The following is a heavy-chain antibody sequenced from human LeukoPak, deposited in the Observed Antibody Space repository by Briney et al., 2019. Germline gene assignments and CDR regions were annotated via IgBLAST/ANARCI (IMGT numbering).Heavy chain of an antibody. J-gene: IGHJ6*03. CDR3: ARDLLGAYDYFYSMDV. V-gene: IGHV4-59*01. Sequence: SETLSLTCTVSGGSFSSFYWSWFRQPRGKGLEWIGYIYYSGSTNYNPSLKSRVTLSVDTSKNQFSLRLSSVTAADTAVYYCARDLLGAYDYFYSMDVWGKGTTVTASS. D-gene: IGHD3-16*01. CDR2: IYYSGST. CDR1: GGSFSSFY.